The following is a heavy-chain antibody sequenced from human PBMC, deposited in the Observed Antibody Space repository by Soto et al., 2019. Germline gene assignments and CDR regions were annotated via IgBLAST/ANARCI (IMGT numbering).Heavy chain of an antibody. CDR1: GYTFTSYD. CDR2: MNPNSGNT. Sequence: ASVKVSCKASGYTFTSYDINWVRQATGQGLEWMGWMNPNSGNTGYAQKFQGGVTMTRNTSISTAYMELSSLRSEDTAVYYCARELAELRFLEWLPRNDAFDIWGQGTMVTVSS. V-gene: IGHV1-8*01. J-gene: IGHJ3*02. D-gene: IGHD3-3*01. CDR3: ARELAELRFLEWLPRNDAFDI.